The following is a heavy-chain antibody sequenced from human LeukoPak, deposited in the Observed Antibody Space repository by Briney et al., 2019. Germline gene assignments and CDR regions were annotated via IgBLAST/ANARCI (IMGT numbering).Heavy chain of an antibody. CDR3: ARHAYYHDSSGDAFDI. D-gene: IGHD3-22*01. Sequence: PSETLSLTCTVSGGSISSYYWSWIRQPPGKGLEWIGYIYYSGSTNYNPSLKSRVTISVDTSKNQFSLKLSSVTAADTAVYYCARHAYYHDSSGDAFDIWGQGTMVTVSS. CDR1: GGSISSYY. J-gene: IGHJ3*02. V-gene: IGHV4-59*08. CDR2: IYYSGST.